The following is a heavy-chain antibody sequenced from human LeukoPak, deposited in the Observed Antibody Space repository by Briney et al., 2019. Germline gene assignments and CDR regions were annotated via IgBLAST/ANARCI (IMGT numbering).Heavy chain of an antibody. D-gene: IGHD1-1*01. CDR2: IKQDGSEK. CDR3: AKGGNSERSNYYGMDV. V-gene: IGHV3-7*02. CDR1: GFTFSSYW. J-gene: IGHJ6*02. Sequence: GGSLRLSCAASGFTFSSYWMSWVRQAPGKGLEWVANIKQDGSEKYYVDSVKGRFTISRDNSKNTLYLQMNSLRAEDTAVYYCAKGGNSERSNYYGMDVWGQGTTVTVSS.